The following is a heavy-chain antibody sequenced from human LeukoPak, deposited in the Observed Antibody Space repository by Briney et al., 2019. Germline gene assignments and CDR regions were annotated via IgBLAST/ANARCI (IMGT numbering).Heavy chain of an antibody. CDR1: GGSFTVHY. J-gene: IGHJ4*02. V-gene: IGHV4-34*01. D-gene: IGHD3-10*01. CDR3: PRGRNSYYGSGSYWNY. CDR2: INHSGST. Sequence: SETLSLTCAVYGGSFTVHYWSWIRHPPGKGREWIGEINHSGSTNYNPTLKRRVTISVDTSKNQFSLTLGPVTAADTAVYYCPRGRNSYYGSGSYWNYWGQGTLVTVSS.